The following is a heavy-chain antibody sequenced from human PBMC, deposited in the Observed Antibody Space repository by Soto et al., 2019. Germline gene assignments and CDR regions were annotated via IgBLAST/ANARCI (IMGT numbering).Heavy chain of an antibody. CDR3: GKGISRFVVSGLDI. D-gene: IGHD3-3*01. J-gene: IGHJ6*02. V-gene: IGHV3-23*01. Sequence: GFMRLSCAASGVTCTTYIVSWILQAPGKGLEWVSVISGSGGRPSYADSVKGRFTISRDNSKNTLYVQMNSLRAEDTALYYCGKGISRFVVSGLDIWGQGTMVTVSS. CDR1: GVTCTTYI. CDR2: ISGSGGRP.